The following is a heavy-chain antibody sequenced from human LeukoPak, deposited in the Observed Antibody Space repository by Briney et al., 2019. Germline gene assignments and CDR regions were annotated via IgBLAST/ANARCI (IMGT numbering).Heavy chain of an antibody. CDR1: GYTFTSYY. J-gene: IGHJ2*01. CDR3: AKNMGYGDYWYFDL. Sequence: ASVKVSCKASGYTFTSYYMHWVRQAPGQGLEWMGWINPNSGGTNYARKFQGSVTMTRDTSISTAYMELTRLNSDDTAVYYCAKNMGYGDYWYFDLWGRGTLVTVSS. CDR2: INPNSGGT. V-gene: IGHV1-2*02. D-gene: IGHD4-17*01.